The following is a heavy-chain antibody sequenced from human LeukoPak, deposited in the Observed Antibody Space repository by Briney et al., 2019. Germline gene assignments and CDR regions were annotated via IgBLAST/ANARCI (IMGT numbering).Heavy chain of an antibody. D-gene: IGHD2-2*01. J-gene: IGHJ4*02. CDR1: GFTFSSYG. CDR3: AKGLGYCSSTSCLPNDY. Sequence: GGSLRLSCAASGFTFSSYGMHWVRQAPGKGLEWVAVIPYDGSNKYYADSVKGRFTISRDNSKNTLYLQMNSLRAEGTAVYYCAKGLGYCSSTSCLPNDYWGQGTLVTVSS. V-gene: IGHV3-30*18. CDR2: IPYDGSNK.